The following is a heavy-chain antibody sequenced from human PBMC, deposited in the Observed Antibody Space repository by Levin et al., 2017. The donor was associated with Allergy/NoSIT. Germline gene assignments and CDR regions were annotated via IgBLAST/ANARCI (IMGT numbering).Heavy chain of an antibody. CDR3: ARVEYGGNSGRGAFDI. CDR2: ITSGGITI. Sequence: LSLTCAASEFTFSTYTMNWVRQAPGKGLEWVSYITSGGITIYADSVKGRFTISRDNAKNSLHLQMNSLRVEDTAVYYCARVEYGGNSGRGAFDIWGQGTMVTVSS. CDR1: EFTFSTYT. D-gene: IGHD4-23*01. V-gene: IGHV3-48*01. J-gene: IGHJ3*02.